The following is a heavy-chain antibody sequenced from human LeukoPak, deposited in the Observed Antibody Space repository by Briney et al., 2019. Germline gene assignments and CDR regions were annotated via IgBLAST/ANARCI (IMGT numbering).Heavy chain of an antibody. V-gene: IGHV1-69*05. CDR1: GGTFSSYA. D-gene: IGHD2-2*01. CDR2: IIPIFGTA. Sequence: ASVKVSCKASGGTFSSYAISWVRQAPGQGLEWMGGIIPIFGTANYAQKFQGRVTITTDESTSTAYMELSSLRSEDTAVYYCASQYQLLWGGYNYYMDVWGQGTTVTVSS. J-gene: IGHJ6*03. CDR3: ASQYQLLWGGYNYYMDV.